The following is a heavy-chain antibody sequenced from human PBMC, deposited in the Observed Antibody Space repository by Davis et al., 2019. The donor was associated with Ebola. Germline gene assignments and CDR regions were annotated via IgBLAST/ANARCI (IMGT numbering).Heavy chain of an antibody. CDR3: ARDRQAVLVPAATFDY. J-gene: IGHJ4*02. V-gene: IGHV1-18*04. D-gene: IGHD2-2*01. CDR1: GYTFTSYG. CDR2: ISAYNGNT. Sequence: ASVKVSCKASGYTFTSYGISWVRQAPGQGREWMGWISAYNGNTNYAQKPQGRVTMTTDTSTSTAYMELRSLRSDDTAVYYCARDRQAVLVPAATFDYWGQGTLVAVSS.